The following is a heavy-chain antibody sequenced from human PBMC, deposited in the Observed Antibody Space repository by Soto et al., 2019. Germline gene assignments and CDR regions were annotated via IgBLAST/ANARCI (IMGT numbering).Heavy chain of an antibody. J-gene: IGHJ4*02. CDR3: AXDXEGGSDCDLGY. D-gene: IGHD1-26*01. Sequence: QVQLVESGGGVVQPGRSLRLSCAVSGFTFSSHAMHWVRQAPGKGLEWVTLISSDGSNKYYADSVKGRFTTSRDNSKXXXXXXXXXXXXXXXXXXXXAXDXEGGSDCDLGYWGQGALVTVSS. CDR2: ISSDGSNK. V-gene: IGHV3-30-3*01. CDR1: GFTFSSHA.